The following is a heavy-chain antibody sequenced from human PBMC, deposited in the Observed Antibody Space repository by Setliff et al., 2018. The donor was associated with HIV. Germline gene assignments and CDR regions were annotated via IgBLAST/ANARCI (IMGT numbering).Heavy chain of an antibody. CDR3: TREIRDGYPRSSN. CDR2: IKRKSDGGTT. CDR1: GLKLSFSFAW. V-gene: IGHV3-15*01. J-gene: IGHJ4*02. Sequence: PGGSLRLSCTASGLKLSFSFAWLSWVRQVPGKGLEWVGRIKRKSDGGTTDYAAPVKGRFTISRDDSKSTLYLQLTTLRTEDTGFYFCTREIRDGYPRSSNWGQGTLVTVSS. D-gene: IGHD3-10*01.